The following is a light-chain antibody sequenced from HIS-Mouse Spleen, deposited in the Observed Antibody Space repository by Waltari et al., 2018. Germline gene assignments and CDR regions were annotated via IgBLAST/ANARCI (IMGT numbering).Light chain of an antibody. J-gene: IGLJ1*01. V-gene: IGLV3-21*03. CDR2: DDS. Sequence: SYVLTQPPSVSVAPGKTARITCGGTNIGSKSVHWYQKKPGQAPVLVVYDDSDRPSGIPERFSGSNSGNTATLTISRVEAGDEADYYCQVWDSSSDHYVFGTGTKVTVL. CDR1: NIGSKS. CDR3: QVWDSSSDHYV.